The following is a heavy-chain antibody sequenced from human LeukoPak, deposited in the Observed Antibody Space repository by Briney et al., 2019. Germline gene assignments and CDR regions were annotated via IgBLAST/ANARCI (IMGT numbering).Heavy chain of an antibody. V-gene: IGHV1-18*01. Sequence: ASVKVSCKASGYTFTSYGISWVRQAPGQGLEWMGWISAYNGNTNYAQKLQGRVTMTTDTSTSTAYMELRSLRSDDTAVYYCARISIVVVPDITYYYYSMDVWGQGTTVTVSS. D-gene: IGHD2-21*01. J-gene: IGHJ6*02. CDR3: ARISIVVVPDITYYYYSMDV. CDR1: GYTFTSYG. CDR2: ISAYNGNT.